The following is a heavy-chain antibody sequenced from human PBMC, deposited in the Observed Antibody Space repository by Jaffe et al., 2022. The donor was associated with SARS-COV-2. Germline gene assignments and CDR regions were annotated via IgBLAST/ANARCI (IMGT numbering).Heavy chain of an antibody. D-gene: IGHD4-17*01. CDR2: INHSGST. CDR3: ARGVDGDAKFDY. CDR1: GGSFSGYY. Sequence: QVQLQQWGAGLLKPSETLSLTCAVYGGSFSGYYWSWIRQPPGKGLEWIGEINHSGSTNYNPSLKSRVTISVDTSKNQFSLKLSSVTAADTAVYYCARGVDGDAKFDYWGQGTLVTVSS. V-gene: IGHV4-34*01. J-gene: IGHJ4*02.